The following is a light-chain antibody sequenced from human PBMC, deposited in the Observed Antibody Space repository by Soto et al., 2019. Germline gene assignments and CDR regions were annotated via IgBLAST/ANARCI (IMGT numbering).Light chain of an antibody. J-gene: IGKJ2*01. CDR2: AAS. Sequence: DIQMTQSPASLSASVGDRVTITFRASQSISSYLNWYQQKPGKAPKLLIYAASSLQSGVPSRFSGSGSGTDFTLTISSLQPEDFATYYCQQSYSTPYTFGQGTKVDI. CDR3: QQSYSTPYT. CDR1: QSISSY. V-gene: IGKV1-39*01.